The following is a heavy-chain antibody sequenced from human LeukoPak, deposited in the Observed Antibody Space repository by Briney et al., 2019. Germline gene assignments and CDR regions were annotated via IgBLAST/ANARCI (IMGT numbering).Heavy chain of an antibody. CDR1: GYTFTGYY. CDR3: ASLDTAMVTNDAFDI. CDR2: INPNSGGT. J-gene: IGHJ3*02. V-gene: IGHV1-2*02. D-gene: IGHD5-18*01. Sequence: ASVKVSCKASGYTFTGYYMHWVRQAPGQGLEWMGWINPNSGGTNYAQKFQGRVTMTRDTSISTAYMELSRLRSDDTAVYYCASLDTAMVTNDAFDIWGHVTMVTVSS.